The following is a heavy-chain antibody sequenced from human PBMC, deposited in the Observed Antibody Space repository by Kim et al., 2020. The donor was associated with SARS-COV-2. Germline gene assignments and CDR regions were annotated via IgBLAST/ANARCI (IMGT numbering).Heavy chain of an antibody. D-gene: IGHD6-13*01. CDR1: GGSFSGYY. CDR2: INHSGST. J-gene: IGHJ4*02. Sequence: SETLSLTCAVYGGSFSGYYWSWIRQPPGKGLEWIGEINHSGSTNYNPSLKSRVTISVDTSKNQFSLKLSSVTAADTAVYYCARGPIAAAATGPFFDYWGQGTLVTVSS. CDR3: ARGPIAAAATGPFFDY. V-gene: IGHV4-34*01.